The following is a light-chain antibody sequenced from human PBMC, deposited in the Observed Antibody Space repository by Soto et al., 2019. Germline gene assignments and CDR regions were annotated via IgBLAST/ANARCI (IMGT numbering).Light chain of an antibody. CDR2: GTS. CDR3: LQNYIYPYT. J-gene: IGKJ2*01. Sequence: AIQMTQSPSSLSVSVRDRVTITCRASQDIRNDLGWYQQKPGKAPKLQIYGTSNLQSGVPSRFSGSGSGTDFTLTISSLQPEDFAIYYCLQNYIYPYTFGQGTKLEIK. V-gene: IGKV1-6*01. CDR1: QDIRND.